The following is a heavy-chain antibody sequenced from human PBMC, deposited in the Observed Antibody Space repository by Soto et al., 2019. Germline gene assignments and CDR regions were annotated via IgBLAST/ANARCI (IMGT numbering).Heavy chain of an antibody. CDR1: GYSFSNYW. Sequence: PGESLKISCKGSGYSFSNYWIGWVRQMPGKGLEWMGIIFPRDSDTRYSPSFQGQVTISADKSISTAYLQWSSLKASDTAMYYCARIMVRGVITYSRDYHCMDVWGQGTTVTVSS. V-gene: IGHV5-51*01. J-gene: IGHJ6*02. CDR2: IFPRDSDT. D-gene: IGHD3-10*01. CDR3: ARIMVRGVITYSRDYHCMDV.